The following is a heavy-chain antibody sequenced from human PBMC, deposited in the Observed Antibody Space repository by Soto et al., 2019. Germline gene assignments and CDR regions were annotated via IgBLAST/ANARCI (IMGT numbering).Heavy chain of an antibody. V-gene: IGHV3-11*01. CDR3: ARRSVVVVAATLDY. CDR1: GFTFSDYY. Sequence: GGSLRLSCAASGFTFSDYYMSWIRQAPGKGLEWVSYISSSGSTIYYADSVKGRFTISRDNAKNSLYLQMNSLRAEDTAVYYCARRSVVVVAATLDYWGQGTLVTVSS. CDR2: ISSSGSTI. D-gene: IGHD2-15*01. J-gene: IGHJ4*02.